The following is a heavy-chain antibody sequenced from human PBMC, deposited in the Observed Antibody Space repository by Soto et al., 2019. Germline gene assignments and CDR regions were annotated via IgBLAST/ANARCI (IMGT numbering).Heavy chain of an antibody. CDR3: TTEGSWYLQGIAVAGGPGYYGMDV. CDR2: IKSKTDGGTT. D-gene: IGHD6-19*01. V-gene: IGHV3-15*07. CDR1: GFTFSNAW. Sequence: GGSLRLSCAASGFTFSNAWMNWVRQAPGKGLEWVGRIKSKTDGGTTDYAAPVKGRFTISRDDSKNTLYLQMNSLKTEDTAVYYCTTEGSWYLQGIAVAGGPGYYGMDVWGQGTTVTVSS. J-gene: IGHJ6*02.